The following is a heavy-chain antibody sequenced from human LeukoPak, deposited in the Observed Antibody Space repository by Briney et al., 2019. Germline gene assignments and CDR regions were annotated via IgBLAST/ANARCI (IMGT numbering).Heavy chain of an antibody. D-gene: IGHD4-17*01. Sequence: GGSLRLSCAASGFTFSSYAMSWVRQAPGEGLEWVSAISGSGGSTYYADSVKGRFTISRDNSKNTLYLQTNSLRAEDTAVYYCAKAFPKVTTGNYFDYWGQGTLVTVSS. J-gene: IGHJ4*02. CDR3: AKAFPKVTTGNYFDY. CDR1: GFTFSSYA. V-gene: IGHV3-23*01. CDR2: ISGSGGST.